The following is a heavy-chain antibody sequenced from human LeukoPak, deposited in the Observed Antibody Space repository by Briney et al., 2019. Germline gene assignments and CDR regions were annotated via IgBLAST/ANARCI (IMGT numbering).Heavy chain of an antibody. D-gene: IGHD1-26*01. CDR2: IRYDGSNK. V-gene: IGHV3-30*02. J-gene: IGHJ4*02. CDR3: AKVPPVGPTYFDY. Sequence: GGSLRLSCAASGFTFSSYAMSWVRQAPGKGLEWVAFIRYDGSNKYYADSVKGRFTISRDNSKNTLYLQMNSLRAEDTAVYYCAKVPPVGPTYFDYWGQGTLVTVSS. CDR1: GFTFSSYA.